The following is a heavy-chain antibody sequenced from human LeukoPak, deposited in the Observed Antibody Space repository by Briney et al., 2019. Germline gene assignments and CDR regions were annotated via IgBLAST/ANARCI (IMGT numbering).Heavy chain of an antibody. Sequence: AGTSLRLSCAASEFTFNNHDMHWVRQAPGKGLEWVAVISYDGSNKYYADSVKGRFTISRDNSKNTLYLQMNSLRAEDTAVYYCANAEDSSSLAGFDYWGQGTLVTVSS. D-gene: IGHD6-6*01. CDR2: ISYDGSNK. J-gene: IGHJ4*02. CDR3: ANAEDSSSLAGFDY. CDR1: EFTFNNHD. V-gene: IGHV3-30*18.